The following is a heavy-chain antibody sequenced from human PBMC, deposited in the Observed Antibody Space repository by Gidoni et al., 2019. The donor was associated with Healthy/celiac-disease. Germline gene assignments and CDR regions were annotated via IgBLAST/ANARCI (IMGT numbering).Heavy chain of an antibody. CDR1: GFTFDDYA. CDR2: ISWNSGSI. D-gene: IGHD3-9*01. J-gene: IGHJ4*02. CDR3: AKGLEGHYDILTGYYN. V-gene: IGHV3-9*01. Sequence: EVQLVESGGGLVQPGRSLRLSCAASGFTFDDYAMHWVRQAPGKGLEWVAGISWNSGSIGYADSVKGRFTISRDNAKNSLYLQMNSLRAEDTALYYCAKGLEGHYDILTGYYNWGQGTLVTVSS.